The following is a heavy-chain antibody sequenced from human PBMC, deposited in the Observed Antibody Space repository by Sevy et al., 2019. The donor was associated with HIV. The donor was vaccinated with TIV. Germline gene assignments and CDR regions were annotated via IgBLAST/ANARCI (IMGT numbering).Heavy chain of an antibody. J-gene: IGHJ3*01. CDR2: IRYDGSTK. V-gene: IGHV3-30*02. CDR3: AKGLGMVRGALLSDDV. CDR1: GFIFSKFG. Sequence: GGSLRLSCAASGFIFSKFGMHWVRQAPGKGLEWVTFIRYDGSTKYYVESVKGRFTISRDNSKNTLYLQMNSLRPEDTAVYYCAKGLGMVRGALLSDDVWGQGTMVTVSS. D-gene: IGHD3-10*01.